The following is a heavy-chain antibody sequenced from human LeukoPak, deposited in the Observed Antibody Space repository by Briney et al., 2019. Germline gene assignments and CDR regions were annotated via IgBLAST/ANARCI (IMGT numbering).Heavy chain of an antibody. CDR2: INHSGST. J-gene: IGHJ6*02. V-gene: IGHV4-34*01. CDR3: ARVPPYGMDV. CDR1: GGSFSGYC. Sequence: SETLSLTCAVYGGSFSGYCWSWIRQPPGKGLEWIGEINHSGSTNYNPSLKSRVTISVDTSKNQFSLKLSSVTAADTAVYYCARVPPYGMDVWGQGTTVTVSS.